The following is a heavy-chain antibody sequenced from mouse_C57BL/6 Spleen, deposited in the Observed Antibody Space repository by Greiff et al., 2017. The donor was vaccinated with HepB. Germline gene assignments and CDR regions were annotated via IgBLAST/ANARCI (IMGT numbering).Heavy chain of an antibody. D-gene: IGHD2-12*01. CDR2: ISSGSSTI. Sequence: EVKLMESGGGLVKPGGSLKLSCAASGFTFSDYGMHWVRQAPEKGLEWVAYISSGSSTIYYADTVKGRFTISRDNAKNTLFLQMTSLRSEDTAMDYCARGLLTRVPFDYWGQGTTLTVSS. J-gene: IGHJ2*01. CDR1: GFTFSDYG. CDR3: ARGLLTRVPFDY. V-gene: IGHV5-17*01.